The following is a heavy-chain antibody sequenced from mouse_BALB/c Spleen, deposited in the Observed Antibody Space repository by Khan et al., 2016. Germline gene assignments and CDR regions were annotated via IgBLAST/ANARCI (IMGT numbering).Heavy chain of an antibody. V-gene: IGHV3-6*02. CDR1: GYSITSGYY. CDR3: ARLRRVYAMDY. J-gene: IGHJ4*01. CDR2: ISYDGSN. D-gene: IGHD2-12*01. Sequence: VQLKESGPGLVKPSQSLSLTCSVTGYSITSGYYWNWIRQFPGNNLEWMGYISYDGSNNYNPSLKNRISIARDTSKNQFFLTLNSVTTEDTATYYCARLRRVYAMDYWGQGTSVTVSS.